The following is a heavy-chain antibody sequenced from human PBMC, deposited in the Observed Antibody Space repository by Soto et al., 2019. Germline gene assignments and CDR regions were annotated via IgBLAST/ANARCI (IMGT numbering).Heavy chain of an antibody. CDR2: IDVAGRIT. J-gene: IGHJ5*02. V-gene: IGHV3-23*01. D-gene: IGHD3-10*01. CDR1: GFTPSSSY. Sequence: XGALRRTCAASGFTPSSSYMSWVRQGPGKGLEWVSTIDVAGRITYYADSVKGRFTISRDNSKSTLFLQMESLGADDTAIYYSVKNSGWFHAWGQGALVTVSS. CDR3: VKNSGWFHA.